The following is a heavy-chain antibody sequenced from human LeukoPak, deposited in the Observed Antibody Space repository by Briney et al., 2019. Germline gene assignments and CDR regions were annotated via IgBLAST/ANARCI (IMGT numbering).Heavy chain of an antibody. CDR2: IYYSGST. J-gene: IGHJ2*01. D-gene: IGHD3-3*01. V-gene: IGHV4-39*01. Sequence: MPSETLSFTCTVSGGSISSSSYYWGWIRQPPGKGLEWIGSIYYSGSTYYNPSLKSRVTISVDTSKNQFSLKLSSVTAADTAVYYCARHDYDFWSGYPTGGYFDLWGRGTLVTVSS. CDR3: ARHDYDFWSGYPTGGYFDL. CDR1: GGSISSSSYY.